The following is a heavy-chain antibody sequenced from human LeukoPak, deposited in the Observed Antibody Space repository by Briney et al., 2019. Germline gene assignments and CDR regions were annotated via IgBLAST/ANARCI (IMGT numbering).Heavy chain of an antibody. CDR2: MNPNSGNT. V-gene: IGHV1-8*03. Sequence: SSVKVSCKASGYTLTSYGISWVRQAPGQGLEWMGWMNPNSGNTGYAQKFQGRVTITRNTSISTAYMELSSLRSEDTAVYYCAKDGAWLRYQYWGQGTLVTVSS. CDR3: AKDGAWLRYQY. J-gene: IGHJ4*02. D-gene: IGHD3-9*01. CDR1: GYTLTSYG.